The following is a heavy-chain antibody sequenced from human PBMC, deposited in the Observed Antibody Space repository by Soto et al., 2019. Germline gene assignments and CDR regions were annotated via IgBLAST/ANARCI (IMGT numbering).Heavy chain of an antibody. J-gene: IGHJ4*02. CDR1: GGSFSGYY. D-gene: IGHD3-10*01. CDR2: INHSGST. Sequence: SETLSLTCAVYGGSFSGYYWSWIRQPPGKGLEWIGEINHSGSTNYNPSLKSRVTISVDRSKNQFSLKLSSVTAADTAVYYCARGKLEYYYGSGSYSYFDYWGQGTLVTVSS. CDR3: ARGKLEYYYGSGSYSYFDY. V-gene: IGHV4-34*01.